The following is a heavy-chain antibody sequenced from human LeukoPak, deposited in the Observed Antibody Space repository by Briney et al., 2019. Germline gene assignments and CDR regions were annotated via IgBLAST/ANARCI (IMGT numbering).Heavy chain of an antibody. Sequence: SETLSLTCAVYGGSFSGYYWSWIRQPPGKGLEWIGSTYYSGSTYYNPSLKSRVTISVDTSKNQFSLKLSSVTAADTAVYYCAGGPYGSGNRVDYWGQGTLVTVSS. V-gene: IGHV4-34*01. CDR2: TYYSGST. CDR3: AGGPYGSGNRVDY. D-gene: IGHD3-10*01. CDR1: GGSFSGYY. J-gene: IGHJ4*02.